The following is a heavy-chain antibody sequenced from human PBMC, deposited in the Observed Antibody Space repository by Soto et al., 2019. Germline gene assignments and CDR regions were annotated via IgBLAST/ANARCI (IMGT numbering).Heavy chain of an antibody. CDR3: ARGGEWLRFPLGY. V-gene: IGHV4-34*01. CDR2: INHSGST. CDR1: GGSFSGYY. D-gene: IGHD5-12*01. J-gene: IGHJ4*02. Sequence: QVQLQQWGAGLLKPSETLSLTCAVYGGSFSGYYWSWIRQPPGKGLEWIGEINHSGSTNYNPSLKRRVTISVDTSKNQFSLKLSSVTAADTAVYYCARGGEWLRFPLGYWGQGTLVTVSS.